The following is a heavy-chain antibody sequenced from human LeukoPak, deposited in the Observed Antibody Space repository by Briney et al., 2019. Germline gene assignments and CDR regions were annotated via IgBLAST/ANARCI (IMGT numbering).Heavy chain of an antibody. D-gene: IGHD2-21*01. V-gene: IGHV3-66*01. CDR3: ARDSQYCGGDCYGY. CDR1: GFTVSGNY. J-gene: IGHJ4*02. Sequence: GGSLRLSCAASGFTVSGNYMSWVRQAPGKGLEWVSVIYSAGSTYNADSVKGRFTISRDNSKNTLYLQMNSLRAEDTAVYYCARDSQYCGGDCYGYWGRGTLVTVSS. CDR2: IYSAGST.